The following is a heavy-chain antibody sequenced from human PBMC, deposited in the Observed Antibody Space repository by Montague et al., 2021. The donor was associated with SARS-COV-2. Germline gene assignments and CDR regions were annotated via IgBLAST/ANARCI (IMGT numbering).Heavy chain of an antibody. Sequence: PALVKPTQTLTLTCTFSGFSLSTSGVGVGWIRQPPGKALEWLALIYWDDDKRYSPSLKSRLTITKDTSKNQVVLTMTNMDPVDTATYYCAYRRSGWSSSDWYAWNWGQGTLVTVSS. CDR1: GFSLSTSGVG. CDR2: IYWDDDK. CDR3: AYRRSGWSSSDWYAWN. V-gene: IGHV2-5*02. D-gene: IGHD6-19*01. J-gene: IGHJ4*02.